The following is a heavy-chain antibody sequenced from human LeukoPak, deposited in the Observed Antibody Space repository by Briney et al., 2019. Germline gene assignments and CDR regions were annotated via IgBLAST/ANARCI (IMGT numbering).Heavy chain of an antibody. V-gene: IGHV3-66*03. CDR3: TRERAGTQSWVEFDL. J-gene: IGHJ4*02. CDR1: GFSVSSTY. Sequence: GGSLRLSCAASGFSVSSTYMSWVRQAPGKGLEWVSLIYTSGSTFYADSVMGRFTISRDNSKNTLFLQMNSLRAEDSAVYYCTRERAGTQSWVEFDLWGQGTLVTVSS. D-gene: IGHD3-10*01. CDR2: IYTSGST.